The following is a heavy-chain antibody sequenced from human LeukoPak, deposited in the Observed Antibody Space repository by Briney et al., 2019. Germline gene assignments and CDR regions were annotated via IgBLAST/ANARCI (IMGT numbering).Heavy chain of an antibody. V-gene: IGHV4-59*08. CDR2: IYYSGST. J-gene: IGHJ4*02. Sequence: SETLSLTCAVSGGSISSYYWSWIRQPPGKGLEWIGYIYYSGSTNYNPSLKSRVTISVDTSKNQFSLKLSSVTAADTAVYYCARGLTMVRGVVTYDYWGQGTLVTVSS. CDR1: GGSISSYY. CDR3: ARGLTMVRGVVTYDY. D-gene: IGHD3-10*01.